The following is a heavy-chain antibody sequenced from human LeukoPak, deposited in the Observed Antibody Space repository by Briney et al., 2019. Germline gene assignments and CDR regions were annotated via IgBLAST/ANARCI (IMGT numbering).Heavy chain of an antibody. J-gene: IGHJ4*02. CDR3: ARDIAAAGSYYFDY. CDR1: GGSISSGDYY. Sequence: SSQTLSLTCTVSGGSISSGDYYWSWIRQPPGKGLEWIGYIYYSGSTYYNPSLKSRVTISVDTSKNQFSLELSSVTAADTAVYYCARDIAAAGSYYFDYWGQGTLVTVSS. D-gene: IGHD6-13*01. V-gene: IGHV4-30-4*08. CDR2: IYYSGST.